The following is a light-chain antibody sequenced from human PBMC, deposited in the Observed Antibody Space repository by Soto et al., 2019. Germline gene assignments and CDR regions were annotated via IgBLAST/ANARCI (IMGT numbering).Light chain of an antibody. CDR2: KAS. V-gene: IGKV1-5*03. Sequence: DIQMTQSPSTLSGSVGDRVTITCRASQTISSWLAWYQQKPGKAPKLLIYKASTLKSGVPSRFSGSGSGTEFTLTISSLQPDDFATYYCQHYNSYSDAFGQGTTVELK. CDR1: QTISSW. CDR3: QHYNSYSDA. J-gene: IGKJ1*01.